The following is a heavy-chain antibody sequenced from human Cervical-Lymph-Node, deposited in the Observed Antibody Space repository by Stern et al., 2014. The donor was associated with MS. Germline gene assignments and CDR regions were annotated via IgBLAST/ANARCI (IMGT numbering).Heavy chain of an antibody. J-gene: IGHJ4*02. CDR3: ARASYYGSGSHAYY. CDR1: GFTFSDYY. V-gene: IGHV3-11*01. Sequence: VQLVESGGGLVKPGGSLSLSCSASGFTFSDYYMAWIRQAPGKGLEWISYITSAGPMYYADSVKGRFTISRDNAKNSLNLQMNSLRAEDTAIYYCARASYYGSGSHAYYWGQGTLVTVSS. D-gene: IGHD3-10*01. CDR2: ITSAGPM.